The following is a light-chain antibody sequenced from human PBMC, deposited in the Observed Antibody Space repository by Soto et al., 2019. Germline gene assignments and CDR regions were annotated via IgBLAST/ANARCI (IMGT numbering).Light chain of an antibody. CDR3: PQSDSLPLT. CDR1: QDISNY. Sequence: DIQMTQSPSSLSASVGDRVTITCQASQDISNYLSWYQQRPGKAPKLLIYDSSNLETGLPSRFSGGGSWTHFPFPISILQPEDIATYYCPQSDSLPLTFGGGTKVDIK. J-gene: IGKJ4*01. V-gene: IGKV1-33*01. CDR2: DSS.